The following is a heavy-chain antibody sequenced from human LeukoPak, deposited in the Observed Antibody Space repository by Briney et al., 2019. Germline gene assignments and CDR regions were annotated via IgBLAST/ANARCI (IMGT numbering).Heavy chain of an antibody. CDR2: INPKSGGT. CDR1: GYTFSVYW. J-gene: IGHJ5*02. CDR3: ARDNSVEDTAWWFDP. V-gene: IGHV1-2*02. D-gene: IGHD4-23*01. Sequence: ASVKVSCKASGYTFSVYWIHWVRLVPGQGFEWMGWINPKSGGTNFAQKFQGRVTMTRDTSISTVYMELSSLNSDDTAVYYCARDNSVEDTAWWFDPWGQGTLVTVSS.